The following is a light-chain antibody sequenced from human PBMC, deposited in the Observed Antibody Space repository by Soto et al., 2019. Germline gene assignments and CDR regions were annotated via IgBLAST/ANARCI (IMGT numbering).Light chain of an antibody. V-gene: IGLV1-40*01. CDR2: GNT. CDR1: SSNIGAGFD. CDR3: QSYDISLRGNV. J-gene: IGLJ1*01. Sequence: QSVLTQPPSVSGAPGQRVILSCTGNSSNIGAGFDVHWYQQVSGSAPTLLIYGNTHRPTGVPDRFSGSKGGTSASLTITGLQADDEADYYCQSYDISLRGNVFGPGTKVTVL.